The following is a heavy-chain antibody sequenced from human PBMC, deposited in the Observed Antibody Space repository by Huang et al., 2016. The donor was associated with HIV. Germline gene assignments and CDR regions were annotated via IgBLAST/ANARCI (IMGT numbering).Heavy chain of an antibody. CDR3: ARGAAPSTVYYYYYGLDV. Sequence: EVQLVESGGALVQPGGSLRLSCAASGFTFSSYDMHWVSHGTGKGCEWVLSIGTVGDTYDPGSGKDRVTISREDAKNSLYLKMNSLRAGDTAVYYCARGAAPSTVYYYYYGLDVWGHGTSVTVSS. CDR1: GFTFSSYD. J-gene: IGHJ6*02. V-gene: IGHV3-13*01. CDR2: IGTVGDT. D-gene: IGHD2-15*01.